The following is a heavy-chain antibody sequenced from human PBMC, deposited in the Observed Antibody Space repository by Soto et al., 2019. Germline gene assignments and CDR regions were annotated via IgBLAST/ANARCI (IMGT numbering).Heavy chain of an antibody. Sequence: EVQLLESGGGLVQPGGSLRLSCAASGFTFSSYAMSWVRQAPGKGLEWVSAISGSGGSTYYADSVKGRFTISRDNSKNTLYLQMNSLRAEDTAVYYCAKIPSPDSSSSWYYYYYRDVWGKGTTVTVSS. J-gene: IGHJ6*03. V-gene: IGHV3-23*01. D-gene: IGHD6-6*01. CDR2: ISGSGGST. CDR3: AKIPSPDSSSSWYYYYYRDV. CDR1: GFTFSSYA.